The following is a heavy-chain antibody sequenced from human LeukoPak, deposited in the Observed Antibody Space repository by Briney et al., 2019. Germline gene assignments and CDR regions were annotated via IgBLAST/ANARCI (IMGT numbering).Heavy chain of an antibody. J-gene: IGHJ4*01. V-gene: IGHV3-21*01. CDR3: ARDRGAYCGGDCYLGFDY. D-gene: IGHD2-21*02. CDR1: GFTFSSYT. CDR2: IAGSSGYI. Sequence: GGSLRLCCAASGFTFSSYTMNWVRQAPGKGLEWVSSIAGSSGYISYADSVKGRFTISRDNAKKSLYLQVTSLTAEDTAVYYCARDRGAYCGGDCYLGFDYWGRGTPVTVSS.